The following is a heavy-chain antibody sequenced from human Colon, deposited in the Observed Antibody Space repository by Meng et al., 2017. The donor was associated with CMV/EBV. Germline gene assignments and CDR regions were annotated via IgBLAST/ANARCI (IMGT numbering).Heavy chain of an antibody. J-gene: IGHJ6*02. Sequence: ASVKVSCKTSGYSFTTYGVTWVRQAPGQGLEWMGWINPNSGGTNYAQKFQGRVTMTRDTSISTAYMELSRLRSDDTAVYYCARDLVNCSSTSCFTYGMDVWGQGTTVTVSS. D-gene: IGHD2-2*01. CDR1: GYSFTTYG. CDR3: ARDLVNCSSTSCFTYGMDV. V-gene: IGHV1-2*02. CDR2: INPNSGGT.